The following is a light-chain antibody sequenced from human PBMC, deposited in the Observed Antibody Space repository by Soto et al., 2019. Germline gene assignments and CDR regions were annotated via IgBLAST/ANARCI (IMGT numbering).Light chain of an antibody. J-gene: IGLJ3*02. V-gene: IGLV2-14*01. Sequence: QSVLTQPASVSGSPGQSITISCTGTSSDVGGYNFVSWYQHHPGKAPKLIIYEVTNRPSGVSNRFSGSKSGNTASLTISGLQAEDEGDYYCTSYTRSSTWVFGGGTKVTVL. CDR3: TSYTRSSTWV. CDR2: EVT. CDR1: SSDVGGYNF.